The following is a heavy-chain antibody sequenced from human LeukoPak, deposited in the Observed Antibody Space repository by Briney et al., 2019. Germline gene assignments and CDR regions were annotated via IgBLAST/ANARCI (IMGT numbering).Heavy chain of an antibody. CDR1: GGSFSGYY. J-gene: IGHJ6*03. CDR3: ARFRIAVADAYYYYYMDV. V-gene: IGHV4-34*01. D-gene: IGHD6-19*01. CDR2: INHSGST. Sequence: SETLSLTCAVYGGSFSGYYWSWIRQPPGKGLEWIGEINHSGSTNYNPSLTNRVTISVDTSNNQFSLKLSSVTAAATAVYYCARFRIAVADAYYYYYMDVWGKGTTVTVSS.